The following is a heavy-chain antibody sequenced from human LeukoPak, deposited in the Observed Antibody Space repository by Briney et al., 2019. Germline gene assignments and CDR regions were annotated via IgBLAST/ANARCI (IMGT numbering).Heavy chain of an antibody. CDR2: ISWKSDII. J-gene: IGHJ6*02. Sequence: GGSLRLSCAASGFTFDDYAMHWVRQVPGKGLEWVSTISWKSDIIGYADSVKGRLTISRDNAKSSLYLQMNSLRVEDTALYYCVKSFYASPPAGMDVWGQGTTVTVSS. CDR1: GFTFDDYA. D-gene: IGHD2-2*01. CDR3: VKSFYASPPAGMDV. V-gene: IGHV3-9*01.